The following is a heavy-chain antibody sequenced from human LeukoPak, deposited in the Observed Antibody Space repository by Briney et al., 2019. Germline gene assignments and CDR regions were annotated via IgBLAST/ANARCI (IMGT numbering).Heavy chain of an antibody. CDR2: IYSGGST. CDR3: ARETAIAARPYYYMDV. Sequence: GGSLRLSCAASGFTVSSNYMSWVRQAPGKGLEWVSVIYSGGSTYYADSVKGRFTISRDNSENTLYLQMNSLRAEDTAVYYCARETAIAARPYYYMDVWGKGTTVTVSS. J-gene: IGHJ6*03. V-gene: IGHV3-53*01. D-gene: IGHD6-6*01. CDR1: GFTVSSNY.